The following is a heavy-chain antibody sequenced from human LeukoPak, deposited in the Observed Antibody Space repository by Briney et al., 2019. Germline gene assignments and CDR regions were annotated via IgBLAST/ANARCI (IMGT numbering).Heavy chain of an antibody. CDR3: ANEIRPNDY. CDR1: GFTFSSHA. D-gene: IGHD4-17*01. Sequence: GGSLRLSCVASGFTFSSHAMTWVRQAPGKGLEWVSAISISGDTTYYADAVKGRFTISRANSKNTVYLQMNSLRAEDTAVYYCANEIRPNDYWGQGTLVTVSS. J-gene: IGHJ4*02. V-gene: IGHV3-23*01. CDR2: ISISGDTT.